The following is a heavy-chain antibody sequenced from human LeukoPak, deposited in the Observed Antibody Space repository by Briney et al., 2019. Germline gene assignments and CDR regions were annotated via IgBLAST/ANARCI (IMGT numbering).Heavy chain of an antibody. J-gene: IGHJ5*02. CDR2: VVASYEGT. V-gene: IGHV3-23*01. D-gene: IGHD3/OR15-3a*01. Sequence: GGSLRLSCAASGFTFSSYAMMWVREAPGKGLEWVSTVVASYEGTFYANSVKGRFTISRDNSKSTLYMQMNSLRAEDTAVYYCAKGKAGGLVDLFDPWGQGTLVTVSS. CDR3: AKGKAGGLVDLFDP. CDR1: GFTFSSYA.